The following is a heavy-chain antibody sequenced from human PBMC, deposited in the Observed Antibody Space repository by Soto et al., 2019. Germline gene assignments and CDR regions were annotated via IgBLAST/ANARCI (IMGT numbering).Heavy chain of an antibody. Sequence: EVQLLESGGGLVQPGGSLRLSCAASGFTFSSYAMSWVRQAPGKGLEWVSAISSSGSSTYYADSVKGRFTISRDNSKNTLYLQMNSLRAEDTAVYYCATDTSTWYGGLDYYAMDVWGQGTTVTFS. J-gene: IGHJ6*02. V-gene: IGHV3-23*01. CDR1: GFTFSSYA. CDR2: ISSSGSST. D-gene: IGHD6-13*01. CDR3: ATDTSTWYGGLDYYAMDV.